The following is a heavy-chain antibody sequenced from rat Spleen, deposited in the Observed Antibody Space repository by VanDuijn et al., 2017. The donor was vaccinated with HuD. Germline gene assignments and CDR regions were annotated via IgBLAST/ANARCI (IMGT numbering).Heavy chain of an antibody. CDR2: ISPSGGDS. V-gene: IGHV5S13*01. D-gene: IGHD1-12*02. CDR3: ATDTFYDGTYYPGGFDY. Sequence: EVQLVESGGGLVQPGRSLKLSCAASGFNFSNYGMAWVRQAPTKGLEWVASISPSGGDSYYPDSMKGRFTISRDYAKSTLYLQLDSLRSEDTATYYCATDTFYDGTYYPGGFDYWGQGVMVTVSS. CDR1: GFNFSNYG. J-gene: IGHJ2*01.